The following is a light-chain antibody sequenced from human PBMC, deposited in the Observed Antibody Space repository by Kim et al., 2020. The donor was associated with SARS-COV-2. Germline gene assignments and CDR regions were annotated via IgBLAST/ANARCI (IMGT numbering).Light chain of an antibody. V-gene: IGKV2-28*01. J-gene: IGKJ5*01. CDR3: MEGLQVPIT. Sequence: DIVMTQTPLSLPVTPGEPASISCRSSQSLVHSGGFSSLDWYLQKPGQSPQLLIYLGSNRASGVPDRFSGSGSGTDFTLKIRRVGAEVVRVYYCMEGLQVPITFGQGTRLEIK. CDR2: LGS. CDR1: QSLVHSGGFSS.